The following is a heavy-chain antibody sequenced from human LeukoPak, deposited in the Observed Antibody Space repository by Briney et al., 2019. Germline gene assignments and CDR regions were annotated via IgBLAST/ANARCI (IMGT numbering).Heavy chain of an antibody. CDR1: GFTFSSYW. CDR3: VSQIWIGELFAHY. D-gene: IGHD3-10*01. Sequence: GGSLRLSCAASGFTFSSYWMHWVRQAPGKGLVWVSRINSDGSSTNYADSVKGRFTISRDNAKNTLYLQMNSLRAEDTAVYYCVSQIWIGELFAHYWGQGTLVTVSS. V-gene: IGHV3-74*01. CDR2: INSDGSST. J-gene: IGHJ4*02.